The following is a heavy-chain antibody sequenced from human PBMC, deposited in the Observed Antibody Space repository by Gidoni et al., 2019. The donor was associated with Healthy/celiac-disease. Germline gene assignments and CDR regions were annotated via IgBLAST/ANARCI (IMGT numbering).Heavy chain of an antibody. CDR1: GGSFSGYY. CDR3: ARADYYDSSGYYSLSYYYYGMDV. J-gene: IGHJ6*02. D-gene: IGHD3-22*01. V-gene: IGHV4-34*01. Sequence: QVQLQQWGAGRLKPSETLSLTCAVYGGSFSGYYWCWIRQPPGKGLEWIGEINHSGSTNYNPSLKSRVTISVDTSKNQFSLKLSSVTAADTAVYYCARADYYDSSGYYSLSYYYYGMDVWGQGTTVTVSS. CDR2: INHSGST.